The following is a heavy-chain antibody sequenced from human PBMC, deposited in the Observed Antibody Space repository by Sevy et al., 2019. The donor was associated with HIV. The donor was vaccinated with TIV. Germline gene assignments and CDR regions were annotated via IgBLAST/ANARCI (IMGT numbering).Heavy chain of an antibody. V-gene: IGHV1-2*02. Sequence: ASVKVSCKASGYTFTGYYMHWVRQAPGQGLEWMGWINPNSGGTNYAQKFQGRVTMNRDTSISTAYMELSRLRSDDTAVYYCARGLLVVVAATPVDYWGQGTLVTVSS. CDR1: GYTFTGYY. D-gene: IGHD2-15*01. CDR3: ARGLLVVVAATPVDY. CDR2: INPNSGGT. J-gene: IGHJ4*02.